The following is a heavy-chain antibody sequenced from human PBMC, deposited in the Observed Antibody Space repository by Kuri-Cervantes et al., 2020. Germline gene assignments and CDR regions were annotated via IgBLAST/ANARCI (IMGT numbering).Heavy chain of an antibody. Sequence: SVKVSCKASGGTFSNHPISWVRQAPGQGLEWMGEIIPITGTANYAQKIQGRLTITADESTSTGYMELSSLTSEDTALYYCASRGRGSGWPGWFYYGMAVLGQGTTVTVSS. V-gene: IGHV1-69*13. CDR1: GGTFSNHP. J-gene: IGHJ6*02. CDR3: ASRGRGSGWPGWFYYGMAV. CDR2: IIPITGTA. D-gene: IGHD6-19*01.